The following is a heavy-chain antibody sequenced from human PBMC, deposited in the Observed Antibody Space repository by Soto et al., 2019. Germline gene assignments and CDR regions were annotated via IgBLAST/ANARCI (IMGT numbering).Heavy chain of an antibody. CDR2: ISGSGGST. D-gene: IGHD2-15*01. CDR1: GFTFGSYA. V-gene: IGHV3-23*01. J-gene: IGHJ4*02. CDR3: AKVVNCSGGSCYDLDFDD. Sequence: PGGSLRLSCAASGFTFGSYAMSWVGQAPGKGLEWVSAISGSGGSTYYADSVKGRFTISRDNSKNTLYLQMNSLRAEDTAVYYCAKVVNCSGGSCYDLDFDDWGQGSLVT.